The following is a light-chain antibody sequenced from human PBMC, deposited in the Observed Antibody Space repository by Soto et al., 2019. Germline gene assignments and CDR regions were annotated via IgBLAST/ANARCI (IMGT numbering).Light chain of an antibody. V-gene: IGKV4-1*01. CDR3: QHHNSAPRT. CDR2: SAS. Sequence: DIVMTQSPDSLAVSLGERATINCKSSQSVSYSSNDKNYLAWYQQKPGQPPKLLIYSASTRQSGFPNRFSGSWFGTDFNLTISSRQAEDSAVYYCQHHNSAPRTFGQGTKVEIK. CDR1: QSVSYSSNDKNY. J-gene: IGKJ1*01.